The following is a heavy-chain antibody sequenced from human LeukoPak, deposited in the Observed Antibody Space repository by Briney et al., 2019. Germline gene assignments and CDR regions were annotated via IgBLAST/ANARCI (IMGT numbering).Heavy chain of an antibody. Sequence: ASVKVSCKASGGTFSSYAISWVRQAPGQSLEWLGWINPGNGDTKYSQDFQGRVTINTDTSAATAYVELNSLTSEDTAVYYCARDRWHCRVNCDSVYYFALDVWGQGTTVTVSS. D-gene: IGHD2-15*01. CDR2: INPGNGDT. CDR1: GGTFSSYA. V-gene: IGHV1-3*01. CDR3: ARDRWHCRVNCDSVYYFALDV. J-gene: IGHJ6*02.